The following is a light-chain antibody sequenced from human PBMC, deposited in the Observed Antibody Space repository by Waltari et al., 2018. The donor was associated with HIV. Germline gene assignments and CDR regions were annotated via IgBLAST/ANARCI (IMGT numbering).Light chain of an antibody. CDR2: RDD. V-gene: IGLV1-47*01. J-gene: IGLJ3*02. CDR3: SSYAGSRGL. Sequence: QSVLNQPPSASATPGQRVTISCSGGSSNIGSDYVCWFQQLPGMAPRLLINRDDQRPSGVPDRFSGSKSGTSASLAVSGLQAEDEADYYCSSYAGSRGLFGGGTKLTV. CDR1: SSNIGSDY.